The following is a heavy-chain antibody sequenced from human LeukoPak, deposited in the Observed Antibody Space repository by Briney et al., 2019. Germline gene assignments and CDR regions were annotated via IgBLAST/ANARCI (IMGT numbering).Heavy chain of an antibody. Sequence: GGSLRLSCAASGFTFGDYGMSWVRQAPGKGLEWVSGINWNGGSTGYADSVKGRFTISRDNAKNSLYLQMNSLRAEDTASYYCARDGVGWELLRPFAYWAKGTLFTVSS. CDR1: GFTFGDYG. CDR3: ARDGVGWELLRPFAY. J-gene: IGHJ4*02. V-gene: IGHV3-20*04. D-gene: IGHD1-26*01. CDR2: INWNGGST.